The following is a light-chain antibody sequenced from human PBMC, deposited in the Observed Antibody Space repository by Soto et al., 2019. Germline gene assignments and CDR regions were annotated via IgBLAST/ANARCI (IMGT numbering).Light chain of an antibody. CDR2: DAS. Sequence: EIVLTQSPATLSLSPGERATLSCRASQSVSIYLAWYQQKPGQAPRLLIYDASNRATGIPARFSGSGSGTDFTLTISSLEPEDFAVYYCQQRSNWPFTFGGGTKVEIK. J-gene: IGKJ4*01. CDR3: QQRSNWPFT. V-gene: IGKV3-11*01. CDR1: QSVSIY.